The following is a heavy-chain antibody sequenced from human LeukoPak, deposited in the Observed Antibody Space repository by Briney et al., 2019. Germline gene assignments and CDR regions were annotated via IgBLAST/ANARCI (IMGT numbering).Heavy chain of an antibody. V-gene: IGHV4-61*08. Sequence: PSETLSLTCTVSGASISSGDYYWTWIRQPPGKGLEWIGYIYYSGSTNYNPSLKSRVTISVDTSKNQFSLKLSSVTAADTAVYYCARGPRVHCSSTSCYEIDYWGQGTLVTVSS. CDR3: ARGPRVHCSSTSCYEIDY. J-gene: IGHJ4*02. D-gene: IGHD2-2*01. CDR1: GASISSGDYY. CDR2: IYYSGST.